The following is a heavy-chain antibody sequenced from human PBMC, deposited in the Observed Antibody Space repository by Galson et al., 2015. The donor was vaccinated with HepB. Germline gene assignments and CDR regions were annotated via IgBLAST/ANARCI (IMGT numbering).Heavy chain of an antibody. J-gene: IGHJ6*03. CDR1: GFTFSSYS. D-gene: IGHD1-26*01. CDR3: ARGGGSYYEYYYYYMDV. V-gene: IGHV3-48*01. CDR2: ISSSSSTI. Sequence: SLRLSCAASGFTFSSYSMNWVRQAPGKGLEWVSYISSSSSTIYYADSVKGRFTISRDNAKNSLYLQMNSLRAEDTAVYYCARGGGSYYEYYYYYMDVWGKGTTVTVSS.